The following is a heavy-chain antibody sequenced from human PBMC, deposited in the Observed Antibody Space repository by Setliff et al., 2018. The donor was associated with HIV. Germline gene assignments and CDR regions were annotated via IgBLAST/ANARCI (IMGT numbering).Heavy chain of an antibody. CDR2: LYGSGDT. Sequence: SGGSLRLSCAASGFTVSTYYMAWVRQAPEKRPEWVSTLYGSGDTYHADSVKGRFTLSRDTSKNTMFLQMNSLRAEDTAIYYCARDDPAGGIDFWGQGTLVTVSS. J-gene: IGHJ4*02. V-gene: IGHV3-66*01. D-gene: IGHD1-26*01. CDR1: GFTVSTYY. CDR3: ARDDPAGGIDF.